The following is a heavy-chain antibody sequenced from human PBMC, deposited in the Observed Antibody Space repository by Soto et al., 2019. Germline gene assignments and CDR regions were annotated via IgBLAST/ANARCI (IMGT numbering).Heavy chain of an antibody. CDR1: GYPFTSFD. CDR2: MNPNSGST. CDR3: ARGRGYSDGIDF. V-gene: IGHV1-8*02. Sequence: GASVKVSCKASGYPFTSFDINWVRQATGQGLEWMGWMNPNSGSTGSAQKFQGRVAMTRDTSISTAYMELSSLRSDDTAVYYCARGRGYSDGIDFWGQGTLVPVSS. J-gene: IGHJ4*02. D-gene: IGHD2-15*01.